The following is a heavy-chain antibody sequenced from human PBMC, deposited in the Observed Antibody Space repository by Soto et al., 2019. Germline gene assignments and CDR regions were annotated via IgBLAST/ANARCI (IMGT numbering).Heavy chain of an antibody. CDR1: GFTFSNYG. CDR2: ISGGNT. Sequence: GGSLRLSYAASGFTFSNYGMSWVRQAPGKGLEWVSSISGGNTFYAGSVKGRFTISRDNSKNTLYLQMNSLTAEDTAVYYCAKAPSSDCNSGACSLRSWGQGTLVTVSS. V-gene: IGHV3-23*01. CDR3: AKAPSSDCNSGACSLRS. J-gene: IGHJ5*02. D-gene: IGHD2-21*01.